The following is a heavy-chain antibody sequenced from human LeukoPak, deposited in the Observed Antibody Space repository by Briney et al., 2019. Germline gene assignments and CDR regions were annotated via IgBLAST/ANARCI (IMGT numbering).Heavy chain of an antibody. D-gene: IGHD2-2*01. V-gene: IGHV4-59*10. CDR2: VYTSGST. J-gene: IGHJ5*02. CDR1: GGSFSGYY. CDR3: ARAIRDCSSTSCRITWFDP. Sequence: PSETLSLTCAVYGGSFSGYYWSWIRQPAGKGLEWIGRVYTSGSTNYNPSLKSRVTMSVDTSKNQFSLKLSSVTAADTAVYYCARAIRDCSSTSCRITWFDPWGQGTLVTVSS.